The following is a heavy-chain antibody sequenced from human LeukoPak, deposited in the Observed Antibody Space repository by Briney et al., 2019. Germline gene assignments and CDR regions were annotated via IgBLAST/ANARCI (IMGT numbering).Heavy chain of an antibody. D-gene: IGHD3-22*01. J-gene: IGHJ4*02. CDR1: GFSFSNYW. CDR3: ARDQERRYDSSGYIDY. CDR2: INSDGSST. V-gene: IGHV3-74*01. Sequence: GGSLRLSCAASGFSFSNYWMHWVRQAPGKGLVWVSRINSDGSSTTYADSVKGRFTISRDNAKNTLYLQMNSLRAEDTAVYYCARDQERRYDSSGYIDYWGQGTLVTVSS.